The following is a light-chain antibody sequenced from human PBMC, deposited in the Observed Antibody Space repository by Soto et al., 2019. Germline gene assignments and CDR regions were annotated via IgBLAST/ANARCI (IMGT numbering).Light chain of an antibody. Sequence: EIVLTQSPGTLSLSPGERATLSCRASQSVSSTYLSLYQQKPGQAPRLLIYGASTRATGIPNRFSGSGSGTGFTLTISSLETEDFAVYSCQQWGSSSWTFGHGTKVEIK. CDR3: QQWGSSSWT. CDR2: GAS. CDR1: QSVSSTY. V-gene: IGKV3-20*01. J-gene: IGKJ1*01.